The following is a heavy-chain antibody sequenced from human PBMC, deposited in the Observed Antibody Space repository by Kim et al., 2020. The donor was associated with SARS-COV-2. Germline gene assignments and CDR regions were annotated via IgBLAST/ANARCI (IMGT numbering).Heavy chain of an antibody. J-gene: IGHJ6*02. Sequence: SETLSLTCAVYGGSFSGYYWSWIRQPPGKGLEWIGEINHSGSTNYNPSLKSRVTISVDTSKNQFSLKLSSVTAADTAVYYCARKGPGSGSPTSTYYYGMDVWGQGTTVTVSS. D-gene: IGHD3-10*01. CDR2: INHSGST. CDR3: ARKGPGSGSPTSTYYYGMDV. CDR1: GGSFSGYY. V-gene: IGHV4-34*01.